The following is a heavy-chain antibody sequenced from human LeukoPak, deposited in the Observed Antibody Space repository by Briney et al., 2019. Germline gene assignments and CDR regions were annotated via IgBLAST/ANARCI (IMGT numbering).Heavy chain of an antibody. J-gene: IGHJ6*03. D-gene: IGHD3-3*01. Sequence: ASVKVSCKASGFTLTTYDLDWVRQATRQGLEWIGWMNPKSGDTGSAQKFQGRVTMTRNTSINTAYMELSGLRPDDTAVYYCAGGRDLNYYMDVWGRGTTVTVSS. CDR2: MNPKSGDT. CDR3: AGGRDLNYYMDV. CDR1: GFTLTTYD. V-gene: IGHV1-8*01.